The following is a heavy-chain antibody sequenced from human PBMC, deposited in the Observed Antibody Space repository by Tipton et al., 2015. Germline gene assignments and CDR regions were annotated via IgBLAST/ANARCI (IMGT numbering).Heavy chain of an antibody. V-gene: IGHV4-39*01. CDR3: ASPSLPHDRGDYYFQS. CDR1: SDSISKYY. D-gene: IGHD2-21*02. Sequence: TLSLTCSVSSDSISKYYWSWIRQPPGKGLEWIGSLYFSGSTYYNPSLKSRVTISIDRFKNQFSLKLSSVTAADTAVYYCASPSLPHDRGDYYFQSWGQGSLVTVSS. CDR2: LYFSGST. J-gene: IGHJ4*02.